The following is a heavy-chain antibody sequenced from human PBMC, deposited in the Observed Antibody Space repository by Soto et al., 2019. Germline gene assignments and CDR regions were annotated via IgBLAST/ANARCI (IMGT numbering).Heavy chain of an antibody. Sequence: QVQLVQSGAEVKKPGSSVKVSCKASGGTFSSYAISWVRQAPGQGLEWMGGIIPIFGTANYAQKFQGRVTITSGASTSTAYMEVSSLRSEDAAVYYCARVGDGCSSTSCYTRYYYYGMDVWGQGTTVTVSS. CDR2: IIPIFGTA. V-gene: IGHV1-69*01. J-gene: IGHJ6*02. CDR3: ARVGDGCSSTSCYTRYYYYGMDV. D-gene: IGHD2-2*02. CDR1: GGTFSSYA.